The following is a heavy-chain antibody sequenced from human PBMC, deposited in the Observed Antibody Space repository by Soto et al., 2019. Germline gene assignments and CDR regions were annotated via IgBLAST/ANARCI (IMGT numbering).Heavy chain of an antibody. J-gene: IGHJ6*02. D-gene: IGHD2-21*01. CDR2: MYPSGST. V-gene: IGHV4-30-2*01. CDR3: ARVFGNGHYSSYYAMDV. CDR1: GVSISSGGYS. Sequence: QLQLQESGTDLVKPSQTLFLTCAVSGVSISSGGYSWGWLRQPPGKRLEWIGYMYPSGSTYYNPSLKSRITISVLRSKNQFSLKLSSVTAADTAVYFCARVFGNGHYSSYYAMDVWGQGTTVTVSS.